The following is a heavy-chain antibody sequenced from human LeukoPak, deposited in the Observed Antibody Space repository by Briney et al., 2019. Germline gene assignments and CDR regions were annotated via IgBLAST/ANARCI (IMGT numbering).Heavy chain of an antibody. J-gene: IGHJ4*02. CDR3: ARDHGGSSSAYHDY. Sequence: GGSLRLSCAASGFTVSSNYMSWVRQAPGKGLEWVSVIYSGGSTYYADSVKGRFTISRDNSKNTLHLQMNSLRAEDTAVYYCARDHGGSSSAYHDYWGQGTLVTVSS. CDR1: GFTVSSNY. D-gene: IGHD3-22*01. V-gene: IGHV3-53*01. CDR2: IYSGGST.